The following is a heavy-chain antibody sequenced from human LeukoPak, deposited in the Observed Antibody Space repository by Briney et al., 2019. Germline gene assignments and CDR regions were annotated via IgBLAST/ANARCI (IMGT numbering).Heavy chain of an antibody. CDR1: GFTFRSYA. Sequence: GGSLRLSCAASGFTFRSYAMNWVRQAPGKGLEWVASIKYDGSEAYYVDSVKGRFSISRDNVKSSVYLQMDSLRAEDTAVYYCARDGSSGWYGRLDQWGQGSLVTVSS. J-gene: IGHJ5*02. V-gene: IGHV3-7*01. CDR2: IKYDGSEA. CDR3: ARDGSSGWYGRLDQ. D-gene: IGHD6-19*01.